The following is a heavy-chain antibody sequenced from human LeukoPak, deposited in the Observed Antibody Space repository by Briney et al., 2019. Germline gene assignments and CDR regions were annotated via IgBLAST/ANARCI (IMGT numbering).Heavy chain of an antibody. D-gene: IGHD3-3*01. CDR2: IYYSGST. Sequence: SETLSLTCAVSGGSISSGGYSWSWIRQSPGKGLEWIGYIYYSGSTYYNPSLKSRVTISVDTSKNQFSLKLSSVTAADTAVYYCARGERITIFGVVSPKGWFDPWGQGTLVTVSS. CDR1: GGSISSGGYS. V-gene: IGHV4-30-4*01. CDR3: ARGERITIFGVVSPKGWFDP. J-gene: IGHJ5*02.